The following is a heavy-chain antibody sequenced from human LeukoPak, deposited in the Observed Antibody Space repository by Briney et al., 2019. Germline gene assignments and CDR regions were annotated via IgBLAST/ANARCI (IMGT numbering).Heavy chain of an antibody. V-gene: IGHV4-38-2*02. J-gene: IGHJ4*02. CDR2: IYHSPST. CDR1: GYSISSGYY. CDR3: AREPAQYFFDY. Sequence: SETLSLTCSVSGYSISSGYYWGWIRQPPGKGLEWIATIYHSPSTYYNPSLKSRVTISVDTSKNQFSLKVSPATAADTAVYFCAREPAQYFFDYWGQGTLVTVSS.